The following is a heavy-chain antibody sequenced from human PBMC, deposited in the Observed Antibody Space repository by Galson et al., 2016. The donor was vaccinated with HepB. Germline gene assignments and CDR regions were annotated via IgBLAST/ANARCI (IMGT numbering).Heavy chain of an antibody. CDR2: IYYSGST. V-gene: IGHV4-31*03. D-gene: IGHD6-13*01. CDR1: GGSISSGGYY. CDR3: ARGDTSSWHNWFDP. J-gene: IGHJ5*02. Sequence: TLSLTCTVSGGSISSGGYYWSWIRQHPGKGLEWIGYIYYSGSTYYNPSLKSRVTISVDTSKNQFSLKLSSVTAADPAVYYCARGDTSSWHNWFDPWGQGTLVTVSS.